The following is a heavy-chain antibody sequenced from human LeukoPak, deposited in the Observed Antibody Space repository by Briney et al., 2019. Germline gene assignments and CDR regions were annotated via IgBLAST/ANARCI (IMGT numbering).Heavy chain of an antibody. V-gene: IGHV1-8*01. Sequence: GASVKVSCKASGYTFTSYDINWVRQAPGQGLEWVGWMNPNSGNTGYAQKFQGRVTMTRNTSISTANMELSSLRSEDTAVYYCARVTYYYDSSGYYYRLYYYYGMDVWGQGTTVTVSS. CDR2: MNPNSGNT. CDR1: GYTFTSYD. D-gene: IGHD3-22*01. J-gene: IGHJ6*02. CDR3: ARVTYYYDSSGYYYRLYYYYGMDV.